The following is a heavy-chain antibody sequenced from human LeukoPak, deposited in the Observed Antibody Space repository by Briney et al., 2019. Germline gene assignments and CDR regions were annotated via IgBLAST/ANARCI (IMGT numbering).Heavy chain of an antibody. D-gene: IGHD3-16*01. V-gene: IGHV4-59*01. J-gene: IGHJ4*02. CDR2: ISSSGST. Sequence: SETLSLTCTVSGDSFSSYHWSWLRQPPGKGLEWLGYISSSGSTSYNPSLKSRVTISVDTSRNQFSLRLNSMTAADTAVYYCARVGRGDHTWGSYYCDHWGQGTLVSVSS. CDR3: ARVGRGDHTWGSYYCDH. CDR1: GDSFSSYH.